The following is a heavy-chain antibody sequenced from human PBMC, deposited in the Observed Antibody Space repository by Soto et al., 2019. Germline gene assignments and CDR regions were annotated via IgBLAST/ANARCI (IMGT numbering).Heavy chain of an antibody. J-gene: IGHJ5*02. D-gene: IGHD2-15*01. CDR1: GGSTRDSNYY. Sequence: SETLSLTCTVSGGSTRDSNYYWGWFRQSPEKGLEWIGRIYYSGTTYYNPSLQSRVTISVDTSKNQFSLKLSSVTAADTAVYYCARRTLGYCSGGSCHNWFDPWGQGTLVTVSS. V-gene: IGHV4-39*01. CDR3: ARRTLGYCSGGSCHNWFDP. CDR2: IYYSGTT.